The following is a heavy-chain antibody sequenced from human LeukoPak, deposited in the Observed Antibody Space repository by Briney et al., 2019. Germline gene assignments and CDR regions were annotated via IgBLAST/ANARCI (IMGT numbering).Heavy chain of an antibody. V-gene: IGHV3-48*04. Sequence: GGSLRLSCAASGFTFSSYGMHWVRQAPGKGLEWVSYIGNRDNVIYYADSVKGRFTISVDSAKNSLYLQMNSLRAEDTAVYYCARGVYIAAAQYGYWGQGTLVTVSS. J-gene: IGHJ4*02. CDR2: IGNRDNVI. CDR1: GFTFSSYG. CDR3: ARGVYIAAAQYGY. D-gene: IGHD6-13*01.